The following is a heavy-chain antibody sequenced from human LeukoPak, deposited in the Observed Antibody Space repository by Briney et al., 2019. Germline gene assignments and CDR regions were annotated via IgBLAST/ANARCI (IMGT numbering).Heavy chain of an antibody. D-gene: IGHD2-8*01. CDR1: GDSTSSGSYY. V-gene: IGHV4-61*02. CDR2: ICSSGST. Sequence: SETLSLTCTVSGDSTSSGSYYWSWIRQPAGKGLEWIGRICSSGSTNYNPSLKSRVTISSDTSENQFSLKLSSVTGADTAVYYCAGTATNGGAFDIWGQGTMVTVSS. CDR3: AGTATNGGAFDI. J-gene: IGHJ3*02.